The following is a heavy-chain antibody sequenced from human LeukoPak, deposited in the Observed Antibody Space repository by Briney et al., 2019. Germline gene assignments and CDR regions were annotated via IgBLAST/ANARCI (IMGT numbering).Heavy chain of an antibody. J-gene: IGHJ3*02. D-gene: IGHD4-23*01. CDR1: GFTFSSYS. V-gene: IGHV3-21*01. CDR2: ISSSSSYI. Sequence: GGSLRLFCAASGFTFSSYSMNWVRQAPGKGLEWVSSISSSSSYIYYADSVKGRFTISRDNAKNSLYLQMNSLRAEDTAVYYCAGGGYGGNRGGSHAAFDIWGQGTMVTVSS. CDR3: AGGGYGGNRGGSHAAFDI.